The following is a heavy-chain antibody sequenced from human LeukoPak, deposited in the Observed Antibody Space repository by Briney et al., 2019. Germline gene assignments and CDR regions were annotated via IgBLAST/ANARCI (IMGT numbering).Heavy chain of an antibody. D-gene: IGHD4-17*01. V-gene: IGHV1-69*13. CDR2: IIPIFGTA. Sequence: VASVKVSCKASGGTFSSYAISWVRQAPGQGLEWMGGIIPIFGTANYAQKFQGRVTITADESTSTAYMELSSLRSEDTAVYYCVTRVYGDPGGDSDYWGQGTVVTVSS. J-gene: IGHJ4*02. CDR3: VTRVYGDPGGDSDY. CDR1: GGTFSSYA.